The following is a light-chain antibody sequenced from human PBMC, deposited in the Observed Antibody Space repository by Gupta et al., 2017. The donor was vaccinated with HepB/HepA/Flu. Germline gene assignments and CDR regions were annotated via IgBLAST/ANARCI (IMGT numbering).Light chain of an antibody. V-gene: IGLV4-69*01. Sequence: QDVLTHSPSAFASLGASVRLTCTLSSGHSSYSIAWHQQQPQKGPRYLMRLNSDGSFNKGDAIPDRFSGSSSGAERYLTISSHQSEDEADYYCHTCGTAILFGGGTKLTVL. J-gene: IGLJ2*01. CDR2: LNSDGSF. CDR3: HTCGTAIL. CDR1: SGHSSYS.